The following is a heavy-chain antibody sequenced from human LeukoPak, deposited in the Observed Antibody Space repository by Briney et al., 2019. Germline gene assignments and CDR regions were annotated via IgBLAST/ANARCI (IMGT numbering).Heavy chain of an antibody. Sequence: GGSLRLSCAASGFTFSSYWMHWVRQAPGKGLVWVSRINSDGSTTNYADSVKGRFTISRDNAKNTLDLQMNSLRAEDTAVYYCARRSSGSPPYYFDYWGQGTLATVSS. CDR1: GFTFSSYW. CDR3: ARRSSGSPPYYFDY. D-gene: IGHD1-26*01. J-gene: IGHJ4*02. V-gene: IGHV3-74*01. CDR2: INSDGSTT.